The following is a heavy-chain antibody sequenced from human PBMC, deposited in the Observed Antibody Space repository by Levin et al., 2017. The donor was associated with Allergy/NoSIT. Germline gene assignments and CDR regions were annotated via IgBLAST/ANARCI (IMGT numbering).Heavy chain of an antibody. V-gene: IGHV3-23*01. CDR1: GFTFSSYA. CDR3: AKESSGSYADY. Sequence: GGSLRLSCAASGFTFSSYAMSWVRQAPGKGLEWVSAISGRGTYYADPAKGRFTISRDNSKNTLYLQMNSLGAEDTAVYYCAKESSGSYADYWGQGTLVTVSS. CDR2: ISGRGT. J-gene: IGHJ4*02. D-gene: IGHD1-26*01.